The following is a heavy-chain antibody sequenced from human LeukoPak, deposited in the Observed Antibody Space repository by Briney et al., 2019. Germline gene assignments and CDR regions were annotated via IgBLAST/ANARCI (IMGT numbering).Heavy chain of an antibody. J-gene: IGHJ6*02. D-gene: IGHD3-3*01. Sequence: PGGSLRLSCAASGFTFSSYAMHWVRQAPGKGLEWAAVISYDVSNKYYADSVKGRFTISRDNSKNTLYLQMNSLRAEDTAVYYCARDQRMYYDFWSGYYIYYYYGMDVWGQGTTVTVSS. CDR3: ARDQRMYYDFWSGYYIYYYYGMDV. CDR1: GFTFSSYA. V-gene: IGHV3-30*04. CDR2: ISYDVSNK.